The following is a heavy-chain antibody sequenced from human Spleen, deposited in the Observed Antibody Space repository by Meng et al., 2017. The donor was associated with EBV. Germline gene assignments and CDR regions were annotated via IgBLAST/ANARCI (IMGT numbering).Heavy chain of an antibody. CDR3: ARGVQVAWRFDP. D-gene: IGHD2-15*01. Sequence: QVQLQQWGAGRLKPSETLSLTCAVSGGSFSGFYWGWIRQPPGKGLEWIGEINHSGSTNYNPSLKSRVTISIDTSKNQFSLRLNSVTAADTAVYYCARGVQVAWRFDPWGQGTLVTVSS. CDR2: INHSGST. V-gene: IGHV4-34*01. CDR1: GGSFSGFY. J-gene: IGHJ5*02.